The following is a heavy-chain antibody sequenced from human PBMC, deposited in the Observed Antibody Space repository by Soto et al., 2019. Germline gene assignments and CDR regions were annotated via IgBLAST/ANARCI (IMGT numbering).Heavy chain of an antibody. J-gene: IGHJ6*02. CDR1: GGSISSYY. D-gene: IGHD3-22*01. CDR2: IDYSGST. CDR3: ASRSSGYYYGMDV. V-gene: IGHV4-59*08. Sequence: QVQLQESGPGLVKPSETLSLTCTVSGGSISSYYWTWIRQPPGKGLEWIGYIDYSGSTNYNPSLRRRVTISVDTSRNQFSLKLSFVTAANTALYYCASRSSGYYYGMDVWGQGTTFTVSS.